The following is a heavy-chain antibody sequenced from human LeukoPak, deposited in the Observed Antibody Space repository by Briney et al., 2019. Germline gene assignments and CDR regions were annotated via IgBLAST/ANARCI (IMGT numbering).Heavy chain of an antibody. D-gene: IGHD6-19*01. V-gene: IGHV3-23*01. CDR1: GFTFSSYA. Sequence: PGGSLRLSCAASGFTFSSYAMSWVRQAPGKGLEWVSAISGSGGSTYYADSVKGRFTISRDNSKNTLYLQMNCLRAEDTAVYYCAKALSGWSYYFDYWGQGTLVTVSS. CDR2: ISGSGGST. J-gene: IGHJ4*02. CDR3: AKALSGWSYYFDY.